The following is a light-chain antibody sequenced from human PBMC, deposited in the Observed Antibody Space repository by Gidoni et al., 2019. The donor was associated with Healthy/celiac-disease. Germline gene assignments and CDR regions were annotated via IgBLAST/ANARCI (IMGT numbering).Light chain of an antibody. CDR2: QDS. Sequence: SYELTQPPSVSGPPGQTASITCSGDKLGDKYACWYQQKPGQSPVLVIYQDSKRPAGIPERFSGSNSGNTATLTISGTQAMDEADYYCQAWDSSTVVFGGGTKLTGL. V-gene: IGLV3-1*01. CDR3: QAWDSSTVV. CDR1: KLGDKY. J-gene: IGLJ2*01.